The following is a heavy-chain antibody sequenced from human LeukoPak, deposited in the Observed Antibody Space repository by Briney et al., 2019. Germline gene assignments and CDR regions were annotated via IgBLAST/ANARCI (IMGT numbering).Heavy chain of an antibody. J-gene: IGHJ4*02. Sequence: SETLSLTCTASGGSISSYYWSWIRQPAGKGLEWIGRIYTSGSTNYNPSLKSRVTMSVDTSKNQSSLKLSSVTAADTAVYYCATRSSGWYYFDYWGQGTLVTVSS. V-gene: IGHV4-4*07. D-gene: IGHD6-19*01. CDR1: GGSISSYY. CDR3: ATRSSGWYYFDY. CDR2: IYTSGST.